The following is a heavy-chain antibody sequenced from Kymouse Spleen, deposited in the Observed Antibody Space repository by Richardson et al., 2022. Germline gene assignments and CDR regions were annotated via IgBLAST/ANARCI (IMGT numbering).Heavy chain of an antibody. J-gene: IGHJ4*02. Sequence: QVQLQESGPGLVKPSETLSLTCTVSGGSVSSGSYYWSWIRQPPGKGLEWIGYIYYSGSTNYNPSLKSRVTISVDTSKNQFSLKLSSVTAADTAVYYCARENSSSLFDYWGQGTLVTVSS. CDR1: GGSVSSGSYY. D-gene: IGHD6-6*01. V-gene: IGHV4-61*01. CDR2: IYYSGST. CDR3: ARENSSSLFDY.